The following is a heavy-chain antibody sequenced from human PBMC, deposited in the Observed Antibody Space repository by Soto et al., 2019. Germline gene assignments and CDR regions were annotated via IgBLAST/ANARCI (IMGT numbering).Heavy chain of an antibody. V-gene: IGHV3-23*01. CDR3: ATRHETRGYVSSLYYFDY. D-gene: IGHD3-22*01. CDR2: ISGRDGTT. J-gene: IGHJ4*02. Sequence: EVQLLESGGGLVQPGGSLRLSCAASGFTFSTYAMGWVRQAPGKGLEWVSGISGRDGTTYYADAVKGRFTIYRDNSKNTLYLQMNSLRAEVTAVYYCATRHETRGYVSSLYYFDYGGQGTLVTVSS. CDR1: GFTFSTYA.